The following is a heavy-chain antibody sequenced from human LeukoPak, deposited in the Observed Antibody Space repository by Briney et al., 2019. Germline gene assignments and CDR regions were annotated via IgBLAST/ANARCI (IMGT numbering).Heavy chain of an antibody. CDR3: ATQPSGSYPPFDY. J-gene: IGHJ4*02. CDR2: FDPEDGET. D-gene: IGHD1-26*01. V-gene: IGHV1-24*01. CDR1: GYTLTELS. Sequence: VASVKVSCKVSGYTLTELSMHWVRQAPGKGLEWMGGFDPEDGETIYAQKFQGRVTMTEDTSTDTAYMELSSLRSEDTAVYYCATQPSGSYPPFDYWGQGTLVTVSS.